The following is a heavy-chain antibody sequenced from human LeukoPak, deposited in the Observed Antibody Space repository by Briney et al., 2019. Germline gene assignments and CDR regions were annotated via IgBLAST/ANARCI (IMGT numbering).Heavy chain of an antibody. CDR2: INHSGST. Sequence: SETLSLTCAVYGRSFSGYYWSWIRQTPGKGLEWIGEINHSGSTTYNPSLKSRVTISVDTSKNQFSLKLSSVTAADTAVYYCARVRYSSGWYFDYWGQGTLVTVSS. CDR1: GRSFSGYY. CDR3: ARVRYSSGWYFDY. V-gene: IGHV4-34*01. D-gene: IGHD6-19*01. J-gene: IGHJ4*02.